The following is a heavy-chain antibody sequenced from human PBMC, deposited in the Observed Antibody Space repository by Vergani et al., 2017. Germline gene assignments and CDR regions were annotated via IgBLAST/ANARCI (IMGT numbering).Heavy chain of an antibody. J-gene: IGHJ4*02. CDR1: GYSFTSYW. CDR3: ARLCSRFGELPMDVSKAYYFDY. Sequence: EVQLVQSGAEVKKPGESLKISCKGSGYSFTSYWIGWVRQMPGKGLEWMGIIYPGDSDTRYSPSFQGQVTISADKSISTAYLQWSSLKASDTAMYYCARLCSRFGELPMDVSKAYYFDYWGQGTLVTVSS. CDR2: IYPGDSDT. D-gene: IGHD3-10*01. V-gene: IGHV5-51*01.